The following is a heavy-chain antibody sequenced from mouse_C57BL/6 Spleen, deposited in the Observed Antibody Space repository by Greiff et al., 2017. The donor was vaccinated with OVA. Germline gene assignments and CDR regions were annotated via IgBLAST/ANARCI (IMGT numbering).Heavy chain of an antibody. Sequence: QVQLQQSGPELVKPGASVKISCKASGYSFTSYYIHWVKQRPGQGLEWIGWIYPGSGNTKYNEKFKGKATLTADTSSSTAYMQLSSLTSEDSAVYYCARGGYYGSSYEGYAMDYWGQGTSVTVSS. CDR2: IYPGSGNT. V-gene: IGHV1-66*01. CDR3: ARGGYYGSSYEGYAMDY. J-gene: IGHJ4*01. D-gene: IGHD1-1*01. CDR1: GYSFTSYY.